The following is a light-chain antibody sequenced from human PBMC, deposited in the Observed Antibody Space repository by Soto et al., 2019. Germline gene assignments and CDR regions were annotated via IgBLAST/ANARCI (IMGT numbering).Light chain of an antibody. Sequence: QSALTQPASVSGSPGQSITISCTGTSSDVGTYNLVSWYQQHPGKAPKLMSYEVTKRPSGVSNRFSGSKSGNTASLTISGLQAEDEADYYRCSYAGSSTLVFGGGTKVTVL. J-gene: IGLJ2*01. V-gene: IGLV2-23*02. CDR2: EVT. CDR1: SSDVGTYNL. CDR3: CSYAGSSTLV.